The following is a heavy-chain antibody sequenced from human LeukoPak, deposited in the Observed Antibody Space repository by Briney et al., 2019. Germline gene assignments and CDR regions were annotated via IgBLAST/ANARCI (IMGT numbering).Heavy chain of an antibody. CDR2: IYYSGST. Sequence: SETLSLTCAVSGDSIINYYWSRLRQPPGKGLEGMGYIYYSGSTNYNPSLKSRVTISVDTSKNQFSLKLSSMPAADTAVYYWARGARYCSGGSCSRPFDYWGQGTLVTVSS. J-gene: IGHJ4*02. CDR1: GDSIINYY. D-gene: IGHD2-15*01. V-gene: IGHV4-59*12. CDR3: ARGARYCSGGSCSRPFDY.